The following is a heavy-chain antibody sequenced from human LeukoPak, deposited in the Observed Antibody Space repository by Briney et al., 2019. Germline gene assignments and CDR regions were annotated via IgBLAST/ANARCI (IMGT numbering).Heavy chain of an antibody. V-gene: IGHV1-2*02. CDR1: GHTFTEFG. CDR2: INPNSGGT. Sequence: ASVKVSCKASGHTFTEFGITWVRQAPGQGLEWMGWINPNSGGTNYAQKFLGRITMTRDTSISTANMELSRLRSDDTAVYYCASATTYCGADCYPLDAFDIWGQGTMVTVSS. J-gene: IGHJ3*02. CDR3: ASATTYCGADCYPLDAFDI. D-gene: IGHD2-21*02.